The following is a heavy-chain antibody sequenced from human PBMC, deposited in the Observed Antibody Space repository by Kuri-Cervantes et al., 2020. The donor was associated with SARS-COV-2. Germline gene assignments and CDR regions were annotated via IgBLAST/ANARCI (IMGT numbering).Heavy chain of an antibody. CDR1: GYTFTGYY. J-gene: IGHJ3*02. CDR3: ARDLMTTVTTGAFDI. CDR2: INPNSGGT. Sequence: ASVKVSCKASGYTFTGYYMHWVRQAPGQGLEWMGWINPNSGGTNYAQKFQGRVTMTRDTSISTAYMEPSRLRSDDTTVYYCARDLMTTVTTGAFDIRGQGTMVTVSS. V-gene: IGHV1-2*02. D-gene: IGHD4-17*01.